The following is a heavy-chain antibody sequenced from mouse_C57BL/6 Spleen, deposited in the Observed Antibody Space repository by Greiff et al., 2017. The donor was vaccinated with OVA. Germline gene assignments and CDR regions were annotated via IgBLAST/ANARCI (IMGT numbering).Heavy chain of an antibody. CDR2: INPNNGGT. D-gene: IGHD1-1*01. CDR3: AREENYGSSPAWFAY. V-gene: IGHV1-18*01. Sequence: VQLQQSGPELVKPGASVKIPCKASGYTFTDYNMDWVKQSHGKSLEWIGDINPNNGGTIYNQKFKGKATLTVDKSSSTAYMELRSLTSEDTAVYYCAREENYGSSPAWFAYWGQGTLVTVSA. CDR1: GYTFTDYN. J-gene: IGHJ3*01.